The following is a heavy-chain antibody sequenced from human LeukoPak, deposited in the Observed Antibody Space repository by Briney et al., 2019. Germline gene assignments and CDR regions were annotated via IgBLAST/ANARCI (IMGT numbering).Heavy chain of an antibody. Sequence: GESLKISCKGSGYSFTSYWIGWVRQMPGKGLEWMGIIYPGDSDTRYSPSFQGQVTISADKSISTAYLQWSSLKAPDTAMYYCARHPPRDRSSWYPFDYWGQGTLVTVSS. V-gene: IGHV5-51*01. CDR1: GYSFTSYW. CDR3: ARHPPRDRSSWYPFDY. J-gene: IGHJ4*02. D-gene: IGHD6-13*01. CDR2: IYPGDSDT.